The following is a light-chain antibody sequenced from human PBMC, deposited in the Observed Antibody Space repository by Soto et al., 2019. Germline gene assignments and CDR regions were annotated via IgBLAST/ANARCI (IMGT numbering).Light chain of an antibody. CDR3: QQSYGTLYT. CDR2: GAS. Sequence: DIQMTQSPSSLSASVGDRVTIACRASQSIDTYLHWFQQKPGKAPNLLIHGASGLQSGVPSRFSGSGSGTDFTLTISSLQPEDFATYYCQQSYGTLYTFGQGTKVDIK. V-gene: IGKV1-39*01. CDR1: QSIDTY. J-gene: IGKJ2*01.